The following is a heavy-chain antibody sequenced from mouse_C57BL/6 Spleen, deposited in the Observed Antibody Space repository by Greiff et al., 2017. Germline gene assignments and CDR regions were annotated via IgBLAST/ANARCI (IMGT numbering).Heavy chain of an antibody. CDR1: GFTFSDYY. J-gene: IGHJ4*01. Sequence: EVQLQESEGGLVQPGSSMKLSCTASGFTFSDYYMAWVRQVPEKGLEWVANINYDGSSTYYLDSLKSRFIISRDNAKNILYLQMSSLKSEDTATYYCARDQAIVTPLAMDYWGQGTSVTVSS. D-gene: IGHD2-12*01. CDR2: INYDGSST. V-gene: IGHV5-16*01. CDR3: ARDQAIVTPLAMDY.